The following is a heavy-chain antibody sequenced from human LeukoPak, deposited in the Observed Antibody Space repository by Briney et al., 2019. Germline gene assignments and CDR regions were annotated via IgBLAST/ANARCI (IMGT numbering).Heavy chain of an antibody. D-gene: IGHD3-3*01. J-gene: IGHJ3*02. CDR2: INHSGST. CDR1: GGSFSGYY. Sequence: SETLSLTCAVYGGSFSGYYWSWIRQPPGKGLEWIGEINHSGSTYYNPSLKSRVTISVDTSKNQFSLKLSSVTAADTAVYYCASPWKYYDFWSGYFSSSWYDEYAFDTWGQGTMVTVSS. CDR3: ASPWKYYDFWSGYFSSSWYDEYAFDT. V-gene: IGHV4-34*01.